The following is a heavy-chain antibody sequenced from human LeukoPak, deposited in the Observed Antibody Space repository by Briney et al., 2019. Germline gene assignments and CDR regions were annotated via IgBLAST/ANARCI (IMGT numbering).Heavy chain of an antibody. CDR3: AKVRQYCSSTSCYKYYFDY. D-gene: IGHD2-2*02. V-gene: IGHV3-23*01. CDR1: GFTFSSYA. J-gene: IGHJ4*02. Sequence: PGGSLRLSCAASGFTFSSYAMSWVRQAPGKGLEWVSAISGSGGSTYHADSVKGRFTISRDNSKNTLYLQMNSLRAEDTAVYYCAKVRQYCSSTSCYKYYFDYWGQGTLVTVSS. CDR2: ISGSGGST.